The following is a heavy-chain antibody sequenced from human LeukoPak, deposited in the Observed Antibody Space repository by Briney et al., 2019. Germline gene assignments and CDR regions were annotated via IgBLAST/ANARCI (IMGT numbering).Heavy chain of an antibody. CDR1: GGSMSGYY. D-gene: IGHD4-17*01. J-gene: IGHJ4*02. CDR2: IHGSGSP. Sequence: PSETLSLTCSVTGGSMSGYYWTWIRQPPGGGLEWIGHIHGSGSPMYNPSLQSRVTLSIDASKNQFSLSLSPATATDTAFYHCARRRGDYGEGEFNYWGQGTLVTVSS. V-gene: IGHV4-4*09. CDR3: ARRRGDYGEGEFNY.